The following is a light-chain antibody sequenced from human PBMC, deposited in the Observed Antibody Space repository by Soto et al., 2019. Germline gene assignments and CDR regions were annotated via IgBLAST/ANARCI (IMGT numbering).Light chain of an antibody. V-gene: IGLV1-47*01. CDR2: RNN. CDR3: TAWDDTLRGPL. Sequence: QSVLTQPLSASGTPGQRVTISCSGSSSNIGSNYVYWYQQLPGTAPKLLIYRNNQRPSGVPDRFSGSKSGPSASLAISGVRSEHEADYYCTAWDDTLRGPLFGGGTKLTVL. CDR1: SSNIGSNY. J-gene: IGLJ2*01.